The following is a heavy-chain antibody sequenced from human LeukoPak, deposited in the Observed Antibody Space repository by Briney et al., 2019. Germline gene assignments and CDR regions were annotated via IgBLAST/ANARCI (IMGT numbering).Heavy chain of an antibody. V-gene: IGHV4-30-4*08. J-gene: IGHJ4*02. CDR2: IYYSGST. D-gene: IGHD1-26*01. Sequence: SETLSLTCTVSGGSISSGDYYWSWIRQPPGKGLEWIGYIYYSGSTYYNPSLKSRVTISVDTSKNQFSLKLSSVTAADTAVYYCDRAPVGATRYFDYWGQGTLVTVSS. CDR1: GGSISSGDYY. CDR3: DRAPVGATRYFDY.